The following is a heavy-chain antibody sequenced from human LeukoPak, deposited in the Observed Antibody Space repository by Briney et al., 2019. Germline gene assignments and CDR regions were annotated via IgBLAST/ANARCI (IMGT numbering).Heavy chain of an antibody. CDR2: IYYSGST. V-gene: IGHV4-59*01. D-gene: IGHD6-6*01. Sequence: SETLSLTCTVSGGSISSYYWSWIRQPPGKGLEWIGYIYYSGSTNYNPSLKSRVTISVDTSKNQFSLKLSSVTAADAAVYYCARVDYSSPSTTHFDYWGQGTLVTVSS. CDR1: GGSISSYY. J-gene: IGHJ4*02. CDR3: ARVDYSSPSTTHFDY.